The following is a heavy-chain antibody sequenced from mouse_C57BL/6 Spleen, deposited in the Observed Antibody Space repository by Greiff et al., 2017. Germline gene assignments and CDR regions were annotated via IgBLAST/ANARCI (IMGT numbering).Heavy chain of an antibody. J-gene: IGHJ4*01. CDR3: ARPHYYGTRDYAMDY. V-gene: IGHV5-12*01. Sequence: EVQLVESGGGLVQPGGSLKLSCAASGFTFSDYYMYWVRQTPEKRLEWVAYISNGGGSTYYPDTVKGRFTISRDNAKNPLYLQMSRLKSEDTAMYYCARPHYYGTRDYAMDYWGQGTSVTVSS. D-gene: IGHD1-1*01. CDR2: ISNGGGST. CDR1: GFTFSDYY.